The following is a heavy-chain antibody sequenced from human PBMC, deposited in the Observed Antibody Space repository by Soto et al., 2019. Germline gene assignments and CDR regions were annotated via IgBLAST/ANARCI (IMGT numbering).Heavy chain of an antibody. CDR2: VYSGGST. J-gene: IGHJ3*02. Sequence: GSLRLSCGASGVTVTTNYMSWVRQPPGKGLEWVSVVYSGGSTYYADSVKGRFTVSRDNSKNTLYLQMNSLRAEDTAVYYCARDFSGKNDAFDIWGQGTVVTVSS. D-gene: IGHD3-10*01. CDR1: GVTVTTNY. V-gene: IGHV3-66*01. CDR3: ARDFSGKNDAFDI.